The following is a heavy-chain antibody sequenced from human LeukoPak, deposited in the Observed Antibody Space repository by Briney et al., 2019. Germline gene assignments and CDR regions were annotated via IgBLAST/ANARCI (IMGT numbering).Heavy chain of an antibody. CDR1: GYTFTSYG. CDR2: ISAYNGNT. Sequence: ASVKVSCKASGYTFTSYGISWVRQAPGQGLEWMGCISAYNGNTNYAQKLQGRVTMTTDTSTSTAYMELRSLRSDDTAVYYCARDGAYCSSTSCRRHDWFDPWGQGTLVTVSS. J-gene: IGHJ5*02. V-gene: IGHV1-18*01. D-gene: IGHD2-2*01. CDR3: ARDGAYCSSTSCRRHDWFDP.